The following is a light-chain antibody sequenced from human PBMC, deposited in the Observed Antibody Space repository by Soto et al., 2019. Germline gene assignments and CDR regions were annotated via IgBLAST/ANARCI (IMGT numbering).Light chain of an antibody. V-gene: IGKV1-9*01. CDR2: TAS. Sequence: IQLTQSPSSLSASVGDRVTITCRASQGISSYLAWYQQKPGKAPKLLISTASTLQSGVPSRFSGSGSGTDFTLTISSLQPEDFPTYYCQQLNTYPLTFGRGTKVEIK. CDR1: QGISSY. J-gene: IGKJ4*01. CDR3: QQLNTYPLT.